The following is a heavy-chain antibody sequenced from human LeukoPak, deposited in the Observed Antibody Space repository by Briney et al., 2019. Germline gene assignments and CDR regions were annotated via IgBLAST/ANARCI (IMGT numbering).Heavy chain of an antibody. D-gene: IGHD1-26*01. CDR1: GFTLSNDW. CDR2: IYSDGRRT. J-gene: IGHJ3*02. Sequence: GGSLRLSCAGSGFTLSNDWMHWVRQGPGKGLAWVARIYSDGRRTTYADSGKGRFTISGDNAKNTLYLQMNSLRVDDTAVYYCTRSGRGGAFDIWGQGTTVTVSS. V-gene: IGHV3-74*03. CDR3: TRSGRGGAFDI.